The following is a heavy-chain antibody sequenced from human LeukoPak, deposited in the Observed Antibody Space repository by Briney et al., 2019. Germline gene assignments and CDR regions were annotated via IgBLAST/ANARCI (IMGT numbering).Heavy chain of an antibody. V-gene: IGHV4-30-4*01. Sequence: SGTLSLTCAVSGGSISSGDYYWSWIRQPPGKGLEWIGYIYYSGSTYYNPSLKSRVTMSVDTSKNQFSLNLSSVTAADTAIYYCARGREFTSTWAFDYWGQGILVTVSS. D-gene: IGHD6-13*01. CDR3: ARGREFTSTWAFDY. CDR2: IYYSGST. CDR1: GGSISSGDYY. J-gene: IGHJ4*02.